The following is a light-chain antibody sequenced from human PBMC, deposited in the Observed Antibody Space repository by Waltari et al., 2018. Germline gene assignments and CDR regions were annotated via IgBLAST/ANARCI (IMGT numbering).Light chain of an antibody. CDR3: QQRDSWPLT. V-gene: IGKV3-11*01. CDR2: DVS. J-gene: IGKJ4*01. CDR1: QNVGSQ. Sequence: ELVLTQSPATLSLSPGERAALSCRASQNVGSQLAWYQQRPGQAPRLLIDDVSNRATGIPARFSGSESGTDFTLTISSLEPEDFAVYYCQQRDSWPLTFGGGTKVEIK.